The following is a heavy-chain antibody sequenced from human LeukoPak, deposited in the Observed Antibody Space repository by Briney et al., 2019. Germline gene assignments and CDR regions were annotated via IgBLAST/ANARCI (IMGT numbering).Heavy chain of an antibody. Sequence: SETLSLTCAVYGGSFSGYYWSWIRQPPGKGLEWIGEINHSGSTNYNPSLKSRVTISVDTSKNQFSLKLSSVTAADTAVYYCASPTRKLELPTGQSGYFQHWGQGTLVTVSS. CDR1: GGSFSGYY. CDR2: INHSGST. CDR3: ASPTRKLELPTGQSGYFQH. V-gene: IGHV4-34*01. D-gene: IGHD1-7*01. J-gene: IGHJ1*01.